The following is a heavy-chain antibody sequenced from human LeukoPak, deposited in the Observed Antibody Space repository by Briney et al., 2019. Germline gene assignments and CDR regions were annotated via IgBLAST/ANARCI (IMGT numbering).Heavy chain of an antibody. CDR2: IYHSGNT. Sequence: SETLSLTCNVSGASMSSNYWSWIRQPPGKGLEWIGYIYHSGNTNYSPSLESRVTMSADESKNQFSLRVHFVSAADTAVYYCASTRRAAVAGRFDSWGQGTLATVSS. CDR1: GASMSSNY. D-gene: IGHD6-19*01. V-gene: IGHV4-4*09. CDR3: ASTRRAAVAGRFDS. J-gene: IGHJ4*02.